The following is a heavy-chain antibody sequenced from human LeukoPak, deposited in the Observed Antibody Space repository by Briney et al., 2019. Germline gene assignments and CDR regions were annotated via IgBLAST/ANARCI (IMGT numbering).Heavy chain of an antibody. V-gene: IGHV4-39*07. CDR3: ASSTVAAAGPYFDY. CDR2: IYYRGST. J-gene: IGHJ4*02. CDR1: GGSITSGTYY. Sequence: SETLSLTCIVSGGSITSGTYYWGWIRQPPGKGLEWIGSIYYRGSTYYNPSLKSRVTISVDTSKNQFSLKLSSVTAADTAVYYCASSTVAAAGPYFDYWGQGTLVTVSS. D-gene: IGHD6-13*01.